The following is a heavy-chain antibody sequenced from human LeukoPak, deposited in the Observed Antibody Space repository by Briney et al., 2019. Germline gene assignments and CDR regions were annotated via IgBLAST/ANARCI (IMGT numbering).Heavy chain of an antibody. CDR2: IYTSGST. V-gene: IGHV4-61*02. CDR1: GGSISSGSYY. Sequence: PSETLSLTCTVSGGSISSGSYYWSWIRQPAGKGLEWIVRIYTSGSTNYNPSLKSRVTISVDTSKNQFSLKLSSVPAADTAVYYCARNSIYCSGGSCYSDYWGQGTLVTVSS. J-gene: IGHJ4*02. CDR3: ARNSIYCSGGSCYSDY. D-gene: IGHD2-15*01.